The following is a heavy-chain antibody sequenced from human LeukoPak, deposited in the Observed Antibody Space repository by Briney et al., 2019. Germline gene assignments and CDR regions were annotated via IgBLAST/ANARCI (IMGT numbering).Heavy chain of an antibody. D-gene: IGHD1-1*01. J-gene: IGHJ5*02. CDR2: IIPVFPIT. Sequence: SVKVSCKASGDTFGNYAINWVRQAPGQGLEWMGRIIPVFPITNYAQKFQGRVTITADKSTSTAYLELTSLSSEDTAVYYCARDPKAVVVPDRRNDRNDPWGQGTLVTVSS. CDR3: ARDPKAVVVPDRRNDRNDP. V-gene: IGHV1-69*04. CDR1: GDTFGNYA.